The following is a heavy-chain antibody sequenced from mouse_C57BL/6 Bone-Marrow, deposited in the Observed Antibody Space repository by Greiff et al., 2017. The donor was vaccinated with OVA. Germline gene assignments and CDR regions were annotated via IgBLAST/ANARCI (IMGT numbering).Heavy chain of an antibody. J-gene: IGHJ4*01. CDR2: IDPENGDT. Sequence: DVKLQESGAELVRPGASVKLSCTASGFNIKDDYMHWVKQRPEQGLEWIGWIDPENGDTEYASKFQGKATITADTSSNTAYLQLSSLTSEDTAVYYCTTSLFYYGPTFAMDYWGQGTSVTVSS. CDR1: GFNIKDDY. V-gene: IGHV14-4*01. D-gene: IGHD1-1*01. CDR3: TTSLFYYGPTFAMDY.